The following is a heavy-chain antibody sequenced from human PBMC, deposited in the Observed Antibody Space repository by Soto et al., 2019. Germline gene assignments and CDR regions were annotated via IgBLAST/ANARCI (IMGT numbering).Heavy chain of an antibody. Sequence: QVQLVESGGGVVQPGRSLRLSCAASGFTFSSYGMHWVRQAPGKGLERVAVIWYDGSNNYYADSVRGRFTISRDNSKKTLYRQMNSMRAEDTAVYYCARDRVSSLAYYYYGIDVWGQGTTVTVSS. J-gene: IGHJ6*02. D-gene: IGHD6-6*01. CDR1: GFTFSSYG. V-gene: IGHV3-33*01. CDR3: ARDRVSSLAYYYYGIDV. CDR2: IWYDGSNN.